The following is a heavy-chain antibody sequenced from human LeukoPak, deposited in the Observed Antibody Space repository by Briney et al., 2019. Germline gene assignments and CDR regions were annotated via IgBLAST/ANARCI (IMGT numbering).Heavy chain of an antibody. V-gene: IGHV4-59*01. CDR1: GGSISNYY. CDR3: AREGGSYYHWFDP. Sequence: VKPSETLSLTCPLSGGSISNYYWSWIRPPPGKGLEWIGNIFYSGSTNYNPSLKSRVTISLDTSKNQFSLKLTSVSAADTAVYYCAREGGSYYHWFDPWGQGTLVTVSS. J-gene: IGHJ5*02. CDR2: IFYSGST. D-gene: IGHD1-26*01.